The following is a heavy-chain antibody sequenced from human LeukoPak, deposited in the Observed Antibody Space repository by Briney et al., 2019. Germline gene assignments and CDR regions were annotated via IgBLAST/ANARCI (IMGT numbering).Heavy chain of an antibody. D-gene: IGHD3-3*01. CDR2: INHSGST. CDR1: GGSFSGYY. CDR3: ARGITIFGVAGDYYYYYMDV. Sequence: SETLSLTCAVYGGSFSGYYWSWIRQPPGKGLEWIGEINHSGSTNYNPSLKSRVTISVGTSKNQFSLKLSSVTAADTAVHYCARGITIFGVAGDYYYYYMDVWGKGTTVTVSS. J-gene: IGHJ6*03. V-gene: IGHV4-34*01.